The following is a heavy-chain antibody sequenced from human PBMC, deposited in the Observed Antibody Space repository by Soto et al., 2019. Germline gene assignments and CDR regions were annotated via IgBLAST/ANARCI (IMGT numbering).Heavy chain of an antibody. D-gene: IGHD2-21*02. CDR1: GYTFTSYG. Sequence: ASVKVSCKASGYTFTSYGISWVRQAPGQGLEWMGGFDPEDGETIYAQKFQGRVTMTEDTSTDTAYMELSSLRSEDTAVYYCATQKLYCGGDCYRFDYWGQGTLVTVSS. CDR2: FDPEDGET. V-gene: IGHV1-24*01. CDR3: ATQKLYCGGDCYRFDY. J-gene: IGHJ4*02.